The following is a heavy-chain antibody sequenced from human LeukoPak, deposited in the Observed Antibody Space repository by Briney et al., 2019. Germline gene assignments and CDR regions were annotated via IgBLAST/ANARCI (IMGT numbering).Heavy chain of an antibody. CDR2: IIPIFGTA. V-gene: IGHV1-69*05. J-gene: IGHJ4*02. D-gene: IGHD3-10*01. CDR3: ARVKYGSGSYSFDY. Sequence: ASVKVSCKASGGTISSYAISWVRQAPGQGLEWMGGIIPIFGTANYAQKFRGRVTITTDESTSTAYMELSSLRSEDTAVYYCARVKYGSGSYSFDYWGQGTLVTVSS. CDR1: GGTISSYA.